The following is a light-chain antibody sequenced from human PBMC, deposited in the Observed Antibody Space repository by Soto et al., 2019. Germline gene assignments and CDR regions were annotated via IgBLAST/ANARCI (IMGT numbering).Light chain of an antibody. CDR3: QQCDSSSYT. CDR1: QSIGRS. V-gene: IGKV1-5*03. CDR2: KAS. Sequence: DIQMTQSPSTLSASVGDRVTITCRASQSIGRSLAWNQQKPGKAPKLLIFKASTLESGVPSRFSGSGSGTEFTLTINSLQPDDFATYYCQQCDSSSYTFGQGTKLDIK. J-gene: IGKJ2*01.